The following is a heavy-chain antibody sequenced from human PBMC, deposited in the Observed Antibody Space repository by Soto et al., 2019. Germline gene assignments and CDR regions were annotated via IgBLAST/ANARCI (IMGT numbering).Heavy chain of an antibody. CDR1: GYTLTELS. D-gene: IGHD4-17*01. CDR3: ATDHRLRYYFDY. Sequence: ASVKVSCKVSGYTLTELSMHWVRQAPGKGLEWMGGFDPEDGETIYAQKFQGRVTMTEDTSTDTAYTELSSLRSEDTAVYYCATDHRLRYYFDYWGQGTLLTVSS. V-gene: IGHV1-24*01. CDR2: FDPEDGET. J-gene: IGHJ4*02.